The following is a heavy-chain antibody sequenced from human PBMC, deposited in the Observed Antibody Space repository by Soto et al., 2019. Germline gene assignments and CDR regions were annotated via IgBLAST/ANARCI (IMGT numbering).Heavy chain of an antibody. J-gene: IGHJ6*04. Sequence: EVQLVESGGGLVQPGGSLRLSCAASGFTVSSKYMTWVRQAPGKGLEWVSLIQSGGTTYYADSVKGRFTISRDTSENTRHLQMDSLRVEDTAVYYCERDDVLCDGGRCYGIPLDVWCKGTTVTVSS. CDR2: IQSGGTT. CDR3: ERDDVLCDGGRCYGIPLDV. D-gene: IGHD2-15*01. CDR1: GFTVSSKY. V-gene: IGHV3-66*01.